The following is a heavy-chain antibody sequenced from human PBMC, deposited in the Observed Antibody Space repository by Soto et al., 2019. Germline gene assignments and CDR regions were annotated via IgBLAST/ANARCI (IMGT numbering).Heavy chain of an antibody. CDR1: GDTFTVYY. D-gene: IGHD2-2*01. J-gene: IGHJ4*02. Sequence: ASVKVSCTASGDTFTVYYMHWVRQAPGQGLEWMGWINPNSGGTNYAQKFQGWVTMTRDTSISTAYMELSRLRSDDTAVYYCARAGLGYCSSTSCSNFDYWGQGTLVTVSS. V-gene: IGHV1-2*04. CDR3: ARAGLGYCSSTSCSNFDY. CDR2: INPNSGGT.